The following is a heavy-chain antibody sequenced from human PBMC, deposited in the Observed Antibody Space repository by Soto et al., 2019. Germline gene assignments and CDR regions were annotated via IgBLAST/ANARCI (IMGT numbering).Heavy chain of an antibody. D-gene: IGHD1-26*01. CDR1: GFTFSTYD. CDR2: IGITADT. V-gene: IGHV3-13*01. CDR3: ARGHGAGDFDY. J-gene: IGHJ4*02. Sequence: EVQLVQSGGGLARPGGSLRLSCAASGFTFSTYDIHWVRQGPGKGLEWVSAIGITADTYYSGSVKGRFIISRENAKDSVFLQMNSLRAEDTAVYYCARGHGAGDFDYWGQGTPVTVSS.